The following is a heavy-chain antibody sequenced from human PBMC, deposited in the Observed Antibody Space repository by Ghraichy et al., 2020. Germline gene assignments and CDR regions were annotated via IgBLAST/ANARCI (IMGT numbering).Heavy chain of an antibody. CDR3: ARDLLGPGGYCSGGSCRDY. D-gene: IGHD2-15*01. V-gene: IGHV3-21*01. CDR1: GFTFSSYS. CDR2: ISSSSSYI. Sequence: GGLRLSCAASGFTFSSYSMNWVRQAPGKGLEWVSSISSSSSYIYYADSVKGRFTISRDNAKNSLYLQMNSLRAEDTAVYYCARDLLGPGGYCSGGSCRDYWGQGTLVTVSS. J-gene: IGHJ4*02.